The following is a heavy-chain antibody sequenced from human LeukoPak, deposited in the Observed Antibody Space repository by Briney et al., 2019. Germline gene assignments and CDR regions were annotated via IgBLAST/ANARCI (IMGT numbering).Heavy chain of an antibody. Sequence: GGSLRLSCATSGFSFTDYPMNWVRQAPGKGLEWVSNIRTTAEGAKYAYYADSVKGRVTISRDDGKNTLYLHMNSLRDDDTAVYYCATDQRYAFDYWGQGILVTVSS. D-gene: IGHD3-9*01. CDR2: IRTTAEGAKYA. V-gene: IGHV3-48*02. CDR3: ATDQRYAFDY. CDR1: GFSFTDYP. J-gene: IGHJ4*02.